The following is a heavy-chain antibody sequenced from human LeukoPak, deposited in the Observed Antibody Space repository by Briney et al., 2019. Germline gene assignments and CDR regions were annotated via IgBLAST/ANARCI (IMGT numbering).Heavy chain of an antibody. V-gene: IGHV3-53*01. CDR3: AKDSPSPGLRNWFDP. J-gene: IGHJ5*02. CDR1: GFGVSDNF. D-gene: IGHD4-17*01. CDR2: IFSGGGA. Sequence: PGGSLRLSCAVSGFGVSDNFMSWVRQAPGKGLEWVSVIFSGGGAFYADSVKGRFTISRDNSKNTLYLQMNSLRAEDTAVYYCAKDSPSPGLRNWFDPWGQGTLVTVSS.